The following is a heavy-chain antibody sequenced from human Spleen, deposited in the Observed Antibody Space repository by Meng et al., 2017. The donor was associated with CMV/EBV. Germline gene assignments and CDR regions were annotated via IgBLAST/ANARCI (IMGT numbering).Heavy chain of an antibody. J-gene: IGHJ2*01. CDR1: GFTVSINY. D-gene: IGHD5-24*01. Sequence: GGSLRLSCAASGFTVSINYMTWVRKAPAKGLEWVSVIYSGGGTYYADSVKGRFTISRDNSKSANYLHMNTLSAEDTAVYYCSRGGWLQRHWFFDLWGRGTLVTVSS. V-gene: IGHV3-53*01. CDR3: SRGGWLQRHWFFDL. CDR2: IYSGGGT.